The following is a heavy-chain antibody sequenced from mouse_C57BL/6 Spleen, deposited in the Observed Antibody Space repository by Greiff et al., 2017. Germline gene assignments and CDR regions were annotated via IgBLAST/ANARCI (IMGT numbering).Heavy chain of an antibody. V-gene: IGHV1-26*01. J-gene: IGHJ1*03. CDR2: INPNNGGT. Sequence: EVQLQQSGPELVKPGASVKISCKASGYTFTDYYMNWVKQSHGKSLEWIGDINPNNGGTSYNQKFKGKATLTVDKSSSTAYMELRSLTSEDSAVYYCARNYYGTGPWVWGTGTTVTVSS. CDR3: ARNYYGTGPWV. D-gene: IGHD1-1*01. CDR1: GYTFTDYY.